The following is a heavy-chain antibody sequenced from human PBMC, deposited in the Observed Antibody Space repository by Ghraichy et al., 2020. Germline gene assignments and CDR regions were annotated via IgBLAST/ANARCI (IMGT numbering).Heavy chain of an antibody. V-gene: IGHV4-39*01. D-gene: IGHD2-21*01. CDR2: ISSSGST. J-gene: IGHJ1*01. Sequence: SETLSLTCTVSGGSISRGSYYWGWIRQPPGKGLDWIGYISSSGSTYYNPSLRSRVTISADTSKNQFSLKVTSVTAADRAVYYCARQNGVIADHWGPGTLVTVSS. CDR3: ARQNGVIADH. CDR1: GGSISRGSYY.